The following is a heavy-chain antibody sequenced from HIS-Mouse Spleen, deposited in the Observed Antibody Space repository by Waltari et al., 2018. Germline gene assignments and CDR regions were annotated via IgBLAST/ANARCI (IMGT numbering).Heavy chain of an antibody. CDR2: INHSGST. D-gene: IGHD6-13*01. V-gene: IGHV4-34*01. Sequence: QVQLQQWGAGLFKPSETLSLTCAVHGGSFSGYYWGWIRQPPGKGLEWIGEINHSGSTNYNPSLKSRVTISVDTSKNQFSLKLSSVTAADTAVYYCARVNSSFDYWGQGTLVTVSS. CDR3: ARVNSSFDY. J-gene: IGHJ4*02. CDR1: GGSFSGYY.